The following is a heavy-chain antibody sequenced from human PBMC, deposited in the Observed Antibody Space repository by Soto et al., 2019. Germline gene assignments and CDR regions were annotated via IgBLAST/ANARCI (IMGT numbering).Heavy chain of an antibody. Sequence: QVQLVQSGAEVKKPGASVKVSCKASGYTFTSYDINWVRQATGQGLEWMGWMNPNSGDTGYAQKFQGRVTMTRNTSISTAYMELSSLRSEDTAVYYCARGVILELRGAYYYYGMDVWGQGTTVTVSS. V-gene: IGHV1-8*01. CDR2: MNPNSGDT. D-gene: IGHD1-7*01. CDR3: ARGVILELRGAYYYYGMDV. J-gene: IGHJ6*02. CDR1: GYTFTSYD.